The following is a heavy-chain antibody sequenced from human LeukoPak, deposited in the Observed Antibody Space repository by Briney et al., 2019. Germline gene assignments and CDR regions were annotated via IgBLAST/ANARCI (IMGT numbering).Heavy chain of an antibody. J-gene: IGHJ4*02. Sequence: PGGSLRLSCAASGFSFSNYGMHGVRQAPGKGLEWVAVIWYDGSNKYYADYVKGRFTLSSDNSKNTLYVQMSSLRAEDTAVYYCARSNNGGWGYCDYWGQGSLVTVSS. CDR3: ARSNNGGWGYCDY. D-gene: IGHD3-16*01. V-gene: IGHV3-33*01. CDR1: GFSFSNYG. CDR2: IWYDGSNK.